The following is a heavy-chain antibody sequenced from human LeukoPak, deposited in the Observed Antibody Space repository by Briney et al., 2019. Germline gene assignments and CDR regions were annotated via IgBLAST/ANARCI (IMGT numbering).Heavy chain of an antibody. J-gene: IGHJ3*02. CDR2: INCNGGSG. CDR3: ARGAKSMIVVVITVAFDI. CDR1: GFTFDDYG. D-gene: IGHD3-22*01. V-gene: IGHV3-20*04. Sequence: GGSLRLSCAASGFTFDDYGMSWVRQAPGKGLEWVSGINCNGGSGVYADSVKGRFTISRDNAKNSLYLQMNSLRAEDTALYYCARGAKSMIVVVITVAFDIWGQGTMVTVSS.